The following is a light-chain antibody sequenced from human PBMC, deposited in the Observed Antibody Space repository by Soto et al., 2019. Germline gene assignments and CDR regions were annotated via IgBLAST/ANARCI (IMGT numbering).Light chain of an antibody. CDR1: QSVSSSY. CDR3: QQYGSSPPYT. Sequence: EIVLTQSPGTLSLSPWERATLSCRASQSVSSSYLAWYQQKPGQAPRLRIYGASSRATGIPDRFSGSGSGTDFTLTISRLEPEDFAVYYCQQYGSSPPYTFGQGTKLEIK. CDR2: GAS. J-gene: IGKJ2*01. V-gene: IGKV3-20*01.